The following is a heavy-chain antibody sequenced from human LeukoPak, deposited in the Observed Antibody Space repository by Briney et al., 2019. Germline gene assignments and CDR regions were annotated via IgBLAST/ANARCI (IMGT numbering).Heavy chain of an antibody. CDR1: RYTFTSYY. D-gene: IGHD6-13*01. J-gene: IGHJ4*02. CDR3: ERSSPPPFEY. CDR2: INPSGGRS. V-gene: IGHV1-46*01. Sequence: ASVKVSCKPSRYTFTSYYMHWVRQAPGHRLEWIGIINPSGGRSSYAQKFQGTVTMTRDTSTSTVYIELSSLRSEATAVYYCERSSPPPFEYWGQGTLVTVSS.